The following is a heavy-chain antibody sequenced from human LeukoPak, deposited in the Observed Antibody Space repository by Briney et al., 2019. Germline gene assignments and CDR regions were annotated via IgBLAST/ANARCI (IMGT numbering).Heavy chain of an antibody. CDR1: GYTFTSYD. D-gene: IGHD3-10*01. V-gene: IGHV1-8*01. CDR2: VNPNSGST. J-gene: IGHJ4*02. CDR3: ARAITMVRGVIFSYFDY. Sequence: ASVKVSCKASGYTFTSYDINWVRQATGQGLEWMGWVNPNSGSTGYAQKFQGRVTMTRNTSISTAYMELSSLRSEDTAVYYCARAITMVRGVIFSYFDYWGQGTLVTVSS.